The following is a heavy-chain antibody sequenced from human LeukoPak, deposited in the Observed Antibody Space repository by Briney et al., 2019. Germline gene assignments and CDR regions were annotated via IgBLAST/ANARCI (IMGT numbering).Heavy chain of an antibody. V-gene: IGHV3-7*01. CDR1: GFTFTYW. CDR2: IKQDGSEK. Sequence: PGGSLRLSCAASGFTFTYWMSWVRQAPGKGLEWEANIKQDGSEKYYVGSVKGGFTISRDNAKKSLYLQMNSLRAEDTAVYYCASGFLDDFWSGHFWGQGTLVTVSS. D-gene: IGHD3-3*01. CDR3: ASGFLDDFWSGHF. J-gene: IGHJ4*02.